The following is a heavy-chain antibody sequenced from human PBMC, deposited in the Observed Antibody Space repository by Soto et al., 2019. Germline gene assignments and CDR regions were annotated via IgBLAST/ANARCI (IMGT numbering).Heavy chain of an antibody. CDR3: ARGLITGIHYSGGLYYFDS. V-gene: IGHV4-34*01. CDR2: INHSGSA. J-gene: IGHJ4*02. D-gene: IGHD2-15*01. Sequence: QVQLQQSGAGLLKPSETLSLTCAVYGESFSAYIWTWISQTPGKGLQWIGQINHSGSASYNPSLKSRVTISVHTYISQFSLELSAVTAADTAVYYCARGLITGIHYSGGLYYFDSWGQGTQVTVSS. CDR1: GESFSAYI.